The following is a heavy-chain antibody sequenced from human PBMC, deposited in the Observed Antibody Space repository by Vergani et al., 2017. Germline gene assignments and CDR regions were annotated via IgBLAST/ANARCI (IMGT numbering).Heavy chain of an antibody. D-gene: IGHD2-15*01. J-gene: IGHJ4*02. CDR3: ATAGAAYCRGASCYDFFEY. Sequence: EVQLLESGGGLVQPGGSLRLSCEASGFSFPGYAMSWVRQAPGKGLEWVSSVSGSSATPYYADSVKGRFIISRDNSKNTLYLQMNRLRPEDTAVYYCATAGAAYCRGASCYDFFEYWGRGTLVTVAS. CDR2: VSGSSATP. CDR1: GFSFPGYA. V-gene: IGHV3-23*01.